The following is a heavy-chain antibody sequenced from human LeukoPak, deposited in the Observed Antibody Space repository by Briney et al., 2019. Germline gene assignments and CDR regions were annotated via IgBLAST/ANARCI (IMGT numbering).Heavy chain of an antibody. V-gene: IGHV4-59*12. J-gene: IGHJ3*02. D-gene: IGHD5/OR15-5a*01. Sequence: PSETLSLTCTVSGGSITSYHWSWIRQPPGKGLEWIGYIYHSGSTYYNPSLKSRVTISVDRSKNQFSLKLSSVTAADTAVYYCARDRASVAFDIWGQGTMVTVSS. CDR1: GGSITSYH. CDR3: ARDRASVAFDI. CDR2: IYHSGST.